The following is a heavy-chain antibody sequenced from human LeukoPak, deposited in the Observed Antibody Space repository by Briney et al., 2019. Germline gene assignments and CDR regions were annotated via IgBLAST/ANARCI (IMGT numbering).Heavy chain of an antibody. Sequence: SETLSLTCTVSGGSISGSSYYWGWIRQPPGKGLEWIGSIYYSGSTYYNPSLKSRVTISVDTSKNQFSLKLSSVTAADTAVYYCARDWAGSYYYYYYYGMDVWGQGTTVTVSS. CDR3: ARDWAGSYYYYYYYGMDV. V-gene: IGHV4-39*07. J-gene: IGHJ6*02. CDR1: GGSISGSSYY. D-gene: IGHD3-10*01. CDR2: IYYSGST.